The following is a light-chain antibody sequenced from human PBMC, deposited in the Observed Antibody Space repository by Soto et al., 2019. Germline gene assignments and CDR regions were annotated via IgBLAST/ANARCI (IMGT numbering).Light chain of an antibody. CDR2: AAS. CDR1: QSISNY. J-gene: IGKJ1*01. V-gene: IGKV1-39*01. Sequence: DIQMTQSPSSLSASVGDRVTITCRASQSISNYLNWYQQKPGKAPKLLIYAASSMQSGVPSRFRGSGSETDFTLTISSLQPDDSATYYCHQSFSPLWTFGQGTKVEV. CDR3: HQSFSPLWT.